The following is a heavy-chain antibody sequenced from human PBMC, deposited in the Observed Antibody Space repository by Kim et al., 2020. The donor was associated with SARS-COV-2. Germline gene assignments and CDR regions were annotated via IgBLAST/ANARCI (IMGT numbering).Heavy chain of an antibody. Sequence: ASVKVSCKASGYTFTSYAMHWVRQAPGQRLEWMGWINAGNGNTKYSQKFQGRVTITRDTSASTAYMELSSLRSEDTAVYYCARVGVLRYFDPKDYFDYWGQGTLVTVSS. CDR3: ARVGVLRYFDPKDYFDY. V-gene: IGHV1-3*01. CDR1: GYTFTSYA. J-gene: IGHJ4*02. D-gene: IGHD3-9*01. CDR2: INAGNGNT.